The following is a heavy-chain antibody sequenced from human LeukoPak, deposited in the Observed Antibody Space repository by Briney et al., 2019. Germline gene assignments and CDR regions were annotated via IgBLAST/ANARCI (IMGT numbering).Heavy chain of an antibody. CDR1: GYTFTSYD. CDR3: ARDMGYGDYVWDY. J-gene: IGHJ4*02. V-gene: IGHV1-69*13. Sequence: GASVKVSCKASGYTFTSYDINWVRQAPGQGLEWMGGIIPILGTANYAQKFQGRVTITADESTSTAYMELSSLRSEDTAVYYCARDMGYGDYVWDYWGQGTLVTVSS. D-gene: IGHD4-17*01. CDR2: IIPILGTA.